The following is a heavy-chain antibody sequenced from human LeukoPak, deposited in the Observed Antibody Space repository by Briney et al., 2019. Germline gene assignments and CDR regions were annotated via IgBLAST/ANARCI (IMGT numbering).Heavy chain of an antibody. CDR2: IYTSGST. J-gene: IGHJ3*02. Sequence: SETLSLTCAVSGGSISSYYWSWIRQPAGKGLEWIGRIYTSGSTNYNPSLKSRVTMSVDTSKNQFSLKLSSVTAANTAVYYCARDNYDFWSGRMGAFDIWGQGTMVTVSS. V-gene: IGHV4-4*07. CDR1: GGSISSYY. CDR3: ARDNYDFWSGRMGAFDI. D-gene: IGHD3-3*01.